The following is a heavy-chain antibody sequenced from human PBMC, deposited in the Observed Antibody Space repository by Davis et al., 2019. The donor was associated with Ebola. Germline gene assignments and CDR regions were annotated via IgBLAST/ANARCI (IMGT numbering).Heavy chain of an antibody. CDR3: AKDFGGPVDS. CDR2: MNERGSRT. D-gene: IGHD3-3*01. CDR1: GFTFSGSS. V-gene: IGHV3-74*01. Sequence: GESLKISCAASGFTFSGSSMHWVRQAPGKGLVWVARMNERGSRTDYGVSVRGRFTISRDTAKNTLFLQMNSLRAEDTTIYYCAKDFGGPVDSWGQGTLVTVSS. J-gene: IGHJ4*02.